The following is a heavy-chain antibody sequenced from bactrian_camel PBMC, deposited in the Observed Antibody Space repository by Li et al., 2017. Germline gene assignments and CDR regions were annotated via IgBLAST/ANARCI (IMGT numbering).Heavy chain of an antibody. J-gene: IGHJ4*01. CDR1: GYTTYYSQYC. D-gene: IGHD3*01. CDR2: LDSDGNT. V-gene: IGHV3S53*01. CDR3: AARMGMRLTDLQALDTRRYNY. Sequence: HVQLVESGGGSVQAGGSLRLSCEASGYTTYYSQYCVGWFRQAPGKEREEVAVLDSDGNTKYSDSVKGRFIISKHNAKNTLYLHMNTLKPEDSAIYYCAARMGMRLTDLQALDTRRYNYWGQGTQVTVS.